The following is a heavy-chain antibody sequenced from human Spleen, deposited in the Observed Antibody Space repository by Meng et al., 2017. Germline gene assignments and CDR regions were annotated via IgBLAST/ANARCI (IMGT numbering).Heavy chain of an antibody. CDR2: INPNSGGT. Sequence: SVNVSCQPSGYSFTGYYMHWVRQAPGQGLAWMGWINPNSGGTNYAQKFQGRVTMTRDTSISTAYMELSRLRSDDTAVYYCARGGYDYVWGSYRYDLDYWGQGTLVTVSS. CDR3: ARGGYDYVWGSYRYDLDY. J-gene: IGHJ4*02. V-gene: IGHV1-2*02. CDR1: GYSFTGYY. D-gene: IGHD3-16*02.